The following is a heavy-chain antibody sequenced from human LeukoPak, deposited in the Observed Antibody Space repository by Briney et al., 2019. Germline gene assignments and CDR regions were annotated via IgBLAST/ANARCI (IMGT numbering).Heavy chain of an antibody. D-gene: IGHD3-22*01. CDR1: GFTFSSYG. CDR3: AKDPSKGYYDSSGYSHFDH. CDR2: IWYDGSNK. J-gene: IGHJ4*02. V-gene: IGHV3-33*06. Sequence: GRSLRLSCAASGFTFSSYGMHWVRQAPGKGLEWVAVIWYDGSNKYYADSVKGRFTISRDNSKNTLYLQMNSLRAEDTAVYYCAKDPSKGYYDSSGYSHFDHWGQGTLVTVSS.